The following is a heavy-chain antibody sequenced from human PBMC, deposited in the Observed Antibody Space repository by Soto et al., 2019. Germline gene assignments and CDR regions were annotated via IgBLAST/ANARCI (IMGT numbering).Heavy chain of an antibody. D-gene: IGHD3-22*01. CDR1: GGSVNNNHW. Sequence: SETLSLTCAVSGGSVNNNHWWTWVRQPPGKGLEWIGEIYHTGTTNYNPSLKSRVTISVDTSNNRFSLNVNSVTAADTAVYYFASSGFYYDMDPSKGWLAPWGQGTLVTVSS. CDR2: IYHTGTT. CDR3: ASSGFYYDMDPSKGWLAP. V-gene: IGHV4-4*02. J-gene: IGHJ5*02.